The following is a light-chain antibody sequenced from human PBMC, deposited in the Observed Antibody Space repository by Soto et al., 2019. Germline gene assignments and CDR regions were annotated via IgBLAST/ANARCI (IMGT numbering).Light chain of an antibody. CDR1: QGISSW. J-gene: IGKJ1*01. Sequence: DIQMTQSPSSVSASVGDRVTITCRASQGISSWLAWYQQKPGKAPKLLIYAASNLQSGVPSRFRGSRSGTEFTLTVSSLQPEDFATYYCLQDHDDSWTFGQGTKVDIK. CDR3: LQDHDDSWT. CDR2: AAS. V-gene: IGKV1-12*01.